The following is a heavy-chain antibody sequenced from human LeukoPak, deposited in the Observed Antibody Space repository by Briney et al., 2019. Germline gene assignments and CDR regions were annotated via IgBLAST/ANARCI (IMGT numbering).Heavy chain of an antibody. V-gene: IGHV4-59*01. J-gene: IGHJ4*02. CDR2: IFYSGST. CDR3: ARGGSSSSLNHFDY. D-gene: IGHD6-13*01. Sequence: SETLSLTCNVSGGSISSYYWSWIRQPTGKGLEWIGYIFYSGSTNYDPSLEGRVTMSVDTSKNQFSLKLTSVTAADTAVYYCARGGSSSSLNHFDYWGQGTLVTVSS. CDR1: GGSISSYY.